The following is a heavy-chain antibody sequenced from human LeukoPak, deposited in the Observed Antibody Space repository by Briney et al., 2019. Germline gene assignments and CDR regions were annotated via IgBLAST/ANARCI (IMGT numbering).Heavy chain of an antibody. V-gene: IGHV4-59*08. CDR2: IYYSGAT. J-gene: IGHJ4*02. CDR3: ARFGITVVRGGKYYFDY. D-gene: IGHD3-10*01. CDR1: GGSISNYC. Sequence: SETLSLTCTVSGGSISNYCWSWIRQPPGKGLEWIGHIYYSGATKYNPSLTSRVTISVDTSKNQFSLMLSSVTAADTAVYYCARFGITVVRGGKYYFDYWGQGTLVTVSS.